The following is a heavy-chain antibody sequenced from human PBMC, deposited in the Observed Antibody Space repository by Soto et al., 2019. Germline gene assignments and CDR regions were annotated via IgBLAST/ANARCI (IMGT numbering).Heavy chain of an antibody. CDR1: GFTFSSYA. D-gene: IGHD6-13*01. J-gene: IGHJ4*02. V-gene: IGHV3-30-3*01. Sequence: GGSLRLSCAASGFTFSSYAMHWVRQAPGKGLEWVAVISYDGSNKYYADSVKGRFTISRDNSKNTLYLQMNSLRAEDTAVYYCAREVAAGRDYFDYWGQGTLVTVSS. CDR2: ISYDGSNK. CDR3: AREVAAGRDYFDY.